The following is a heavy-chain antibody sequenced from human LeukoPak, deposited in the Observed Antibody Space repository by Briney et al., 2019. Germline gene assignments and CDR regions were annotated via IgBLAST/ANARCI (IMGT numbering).Heavy chain of an antibody. V-gene: IGHV3-53*01. CDR2: IYSGGST. CDR1: GLIVSSNY. J-gene: IGHJ4*02. D-gene: IGHD5-12*01. Sequence: GVSLTLSCAASGLIVSSNYMTWVRQAPGKGLEWVSFIYSGGSTYYADSVKGRFTISRDNSKNTLYLQMNSLRAEDTAVYYCGRLGWLRSFAVDYWGQGTLVTVSS. CDR3: GRLGWLRSFAVDY.